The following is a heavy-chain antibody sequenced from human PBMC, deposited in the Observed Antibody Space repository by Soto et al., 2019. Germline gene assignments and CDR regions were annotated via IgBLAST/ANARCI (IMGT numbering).Heavy chain of an antibody. J-gene: IGHJ4*02. CDR3: ARLVKLLAVAGPAPVEDY. CDR1: GYTFTSYG. D-gene: IGHD6-19*01. CDR2: ISAYNGNT. Sequence: GASVKVSCKASGYTFTSYGISWVRQAPGQGLEWMGWISAYNGNTNYAQKLQGRVTMTTDTSTSTAYMELRSLRSDDTAVYYCARLVKLLAVAGPAPVEDYWGQGTLVTVSS. V-gene: IGHV1-18*01.